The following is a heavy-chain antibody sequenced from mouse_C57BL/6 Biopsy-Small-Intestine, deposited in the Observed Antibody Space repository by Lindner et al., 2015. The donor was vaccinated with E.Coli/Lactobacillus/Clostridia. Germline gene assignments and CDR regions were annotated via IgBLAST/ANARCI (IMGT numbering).Heavy chain of an antibody. V-gene: IGHV1-84*02. Sequence: KVSCKASGYTFTNYVMHWVRQAPGQRLEWMGWINAGNGNTKYSQKFQGRVTITRDTSASTAYMEVSSLRSEDTAVYYCARDRSWDDAFDIWGQGTMVTVSS. CDR3: ARDRSWDDAFDI. CDR2: INAGNGNT. J-gene: IGHJ3*01. D-gene: IGHD2-3*01. CDR1: GYTFTNYV.